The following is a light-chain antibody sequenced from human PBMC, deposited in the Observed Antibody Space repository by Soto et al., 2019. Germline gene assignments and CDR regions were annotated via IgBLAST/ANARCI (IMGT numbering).Light chain of an antibody. CDR3: YSYAGRNIWV. V-gene: IGLV2-8*01. J-gene: IGLJ3*02. CDR2: GVT. Sequence: QSALTQPPSASGSPGQSVTISCTGTSSDVGGYTFVSWYQQHPGKAPKLMIFGVTERPSGVPDRFSGSKSGNTASLTVSGLQADDEAVYYCYSYAGRNIWVFGGGTKLTVL. CDR1: SSDVGGYTF.